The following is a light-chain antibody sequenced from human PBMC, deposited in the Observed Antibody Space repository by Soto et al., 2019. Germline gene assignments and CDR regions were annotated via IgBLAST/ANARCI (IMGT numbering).Light chain of an antibody. CDR2: DVS. Sequence: EIVMTQSPATLSVSTGERATLSCRASQSARISLGWYQQKPGQAPRLLIYDVSTRATGVPARFSGSGSGTEFTLTISSPQSEDFAVYYCQQYNNWPPTFGQGTRLEIK. CDR1: QSARIS. V-gene: IGKV3-15*01. J-gene: IGKJ5*01. CDR3: QQYNNWPPT.